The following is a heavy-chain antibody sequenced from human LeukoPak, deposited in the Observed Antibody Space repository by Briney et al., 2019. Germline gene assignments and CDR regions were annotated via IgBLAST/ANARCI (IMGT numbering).Heavy chain of an antibody. CDR1: GYTFTSYG. CDR2: INPNSGGT. Sequence: ASVKVSCKASGYTFTSYGFSWVRQAPGQGLEWMGWINPNSGGTNYAQKFQGRVTMTRDTSISTAYMELSRLRSDDTAVYYCARAGLRVMPMNWFDPWGQGTLVTVSS. CDR3: ARAGLRVMPMNWFDP. J-gene: IGHJ5*02. D-gene: IGHD3-16*01. V-gene: IGHV1-2*02.